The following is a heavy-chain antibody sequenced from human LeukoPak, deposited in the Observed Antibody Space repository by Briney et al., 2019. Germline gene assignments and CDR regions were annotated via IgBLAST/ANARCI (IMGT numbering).Heavy chain of an antibody. J-gene: IGHJ5*02. V-gene: IGHV1-2*02. CDR1: GYTFTSYA. CDR3: AREPPANWFDP. Sequence: ASVKVSCKASGYTFTSYAMNWVRQAPGQGLEWMGWINPNSGGTNYAQKFQGRVTMTRDTSISTAYMELSRLRSDDTAVYYCAREPPANWFDPWGQGTLVTVSS. CDR2: INPNSGGT.